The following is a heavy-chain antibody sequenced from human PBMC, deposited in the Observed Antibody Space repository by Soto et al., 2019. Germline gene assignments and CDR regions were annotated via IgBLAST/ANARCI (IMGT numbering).Heavy chain of an antibody. D-gene: IGHD3-10*01. J-gene: IGHJ5*02. CDR1: GAYIVRVGST. CDR2: IYHSGTF. Sequence: NLSIKRVLSGAYIVRVGSTSSSVRQPPVAGLEWIGYIYHSGTFLKSPSLKTRLTMSLDMSNNQFSLTLNSMTAADTAVYYCARAKFYSGSGNYNSLMFDAWGQGIQVTVS. V-gene: IGHV4-30-2*01. CDR3: ARAKFYSGSGNYNSLMFDA.